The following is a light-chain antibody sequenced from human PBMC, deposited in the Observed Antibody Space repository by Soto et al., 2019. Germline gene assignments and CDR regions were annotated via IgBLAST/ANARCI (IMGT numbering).Light chain of an antibody. V-gene: IGKV4-1*01. CDR1: QSLLYRSNNKNY. J-gene: IGKJ2*01. Sequence: DIVMTQSPDSLAVSLGERATINCRSSQSLLYRSNNKNYLTWYQQRPGQPPKLLISWASTRESGVPDRFSGSGSGTDFTLTISNLQAEDAAVYYCQQYFGTPYTFGPGTKLEIK. CDR2: WAS. CDR3: QQYFGTPYT.